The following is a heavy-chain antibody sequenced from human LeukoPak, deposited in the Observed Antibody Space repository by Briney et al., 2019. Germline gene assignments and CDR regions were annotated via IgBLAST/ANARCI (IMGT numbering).Heavy chain of an antibody. D-gene: IGHD6-13*01. CDR1: GGSISSSNW. CDR2: IYHSGST. V-gene: IGHV4-4*02. J-gene: IGHJ5*02. Sequence: SETLSLTCAVSGGSISSSNWWSWVRQPPGKGLEWIGEIYHSGSTNYNPSLKSRVTISVDTSKNQFSLKLSSVTAADTAVYYCARDQQFLGWFDPWGQGTLVPVSS. CDR3: ARDQQFLGWFDP.